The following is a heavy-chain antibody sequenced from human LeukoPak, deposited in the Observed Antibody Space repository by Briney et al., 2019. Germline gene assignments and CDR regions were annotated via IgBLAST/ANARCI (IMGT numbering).Heavy chain of an antibody. CDR3: AKAPLGVINWFDP. CDR1: GFTFSSYA. V-gene: IGHV3-23*01. CDR2: ISGSGGST. Sequence: GGSLRLSCAASGFTFSSYAMSWVRQALGKGLEWVSAISGSGGSTYYADSVKGRFTISRDNSKNTLYLQMNSLRAEDTAVYYWAKAPLGVINWFDPWGQGTLVTVSS. D-gene: IGHD2-8*01. J-gene: IGHJ5*02.